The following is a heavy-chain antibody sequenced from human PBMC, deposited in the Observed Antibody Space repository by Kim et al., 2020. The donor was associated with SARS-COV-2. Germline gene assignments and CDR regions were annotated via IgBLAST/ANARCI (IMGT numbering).Heavy chain of an antibody. CDR2: IYYSGST. CDR1: GGSISSSSYY. J-gene: IGHJ4*02. V-gene: IGHV4-39*01. D-gene: IGHD2-2*01. Sequence: SETLSLTCTVSGGSISSSSYYWGWIRQPPGKGLEWIGSIYYSGSTYYNPYLKSRVTISVDTSKNQFSLKLSSVTAADTAVYYCASLTAAPYYFDYWGQGTLVTVSS. CDR3: ASLTAAPYYFDY.